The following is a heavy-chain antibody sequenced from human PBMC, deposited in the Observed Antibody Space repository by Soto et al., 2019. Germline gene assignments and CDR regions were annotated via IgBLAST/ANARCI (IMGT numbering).Heavy chain of an antibody. J-gene: IGHJ5*02. V-gene: IGHV3-64*01. CDR2: ISSNGGST. D-gene: IGHD2-2*01. Sequence: GGSRRLSCAASGFTFSSYAMHWVRQAPGKGLEYVSAISSNGGSTYYANSVKGRFTISRDNSKNTLYLQMGSLRAEDMAVYYCARVGVPAAIVGWFDPWGQGTLVTVSS. CDR1: GFTFSSYA. CDR3: ARVGVPAAIVGWFDP.